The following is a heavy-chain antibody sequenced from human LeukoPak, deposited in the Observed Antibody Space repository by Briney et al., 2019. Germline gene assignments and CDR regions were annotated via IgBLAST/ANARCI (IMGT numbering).Heavy chain of an antibody. J-gene: IGHJ2*01. CDR1: GYTFTGYY. CDR3: ASRAWGRYFDL. D-gene: IGHD3-16*01. V-gene: IGHV1-2*02. Sequence: ASVKVSCKASGYTFTGYYMHWVRQAPGQGLEWMGWINPNSGGTNYAQKVQGRVTMTRDTSISTAYMELSRLRSDDTAVYYCASRAWGRYFDLWGRGTLVTVSS. CDR2: INPNSGGT.